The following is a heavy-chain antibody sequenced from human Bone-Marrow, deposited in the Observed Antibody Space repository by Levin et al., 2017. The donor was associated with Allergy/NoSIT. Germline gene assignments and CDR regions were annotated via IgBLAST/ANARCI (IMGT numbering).Heavy chain of an antibody. Sequence: GESLKISCAASGFTFSNAWMSWVRQAPGKGLEWVGRIKSKTDGGTTDYAAPVKGRFTISRDDSKNTLYLQMNSLKTEDTAVYYCTTLPYYYDSSGYYWGQGTLVTVSS. J-gene: IGHJ4*02. CDR3: TTLPYYYDSSGYY. D-gene: IGHD3-22*01. CDR1: GFTFSNAW. CDR2: IKSKTDGGTT. V-gene: IGHV3-15*01.